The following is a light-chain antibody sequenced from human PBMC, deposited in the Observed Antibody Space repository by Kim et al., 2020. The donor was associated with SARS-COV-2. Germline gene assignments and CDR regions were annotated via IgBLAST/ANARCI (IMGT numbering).Light chain of an antibody. V-gene: IGKV1-39*01. Sequence: SSSVGDRVTIPCRASQSISSYLNWYQQKPGKAPKVLIYAASSLQSGVPSRFSGSGSGTDFTLTISSLQPEDFATYYCQQSYSTPYSFGQGTKLEI. CDR2: AAS. CDR3: QQSYSTPYS. J-gene: IGKJ2*03. CDR1: QSISSY.